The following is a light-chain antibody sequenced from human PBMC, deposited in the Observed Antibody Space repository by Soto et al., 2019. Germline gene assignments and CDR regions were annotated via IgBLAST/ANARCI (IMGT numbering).Light chain of an antibody. Sequence: QSALTQPPSASGSPGQSVTISCTGTSSDVGGYDYVSWHQHHPDKAPELMIYEVSKRPSGVPDRFSGSKSGNTASLTVSRLQAEDEADYYCSSYAGNNNVVFGGETQLTVL. CDR1: SSDVGGYDY. J-gene: IGLJ2*01. V-gene: IGLV2-8*01. CDR2: EVS. CDR3: SSYAGNNNVV.